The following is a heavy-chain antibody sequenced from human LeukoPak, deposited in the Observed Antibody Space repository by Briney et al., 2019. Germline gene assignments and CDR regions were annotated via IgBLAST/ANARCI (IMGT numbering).Heavy chain of an antibody. CDR3: ARDWVILTGYYTPRPYYYYMDV. CDR2: IIPIFGTA. CDR1: GGTFSSYA. D-gene: IGHD3-9*01. V-gene: IGHV1-69*06. J-gene: IGHJ6*03. Sequence: ASVKVSCKASGGTFSSYAISWVRQAPGQGLEWMGGIIPIFGTANYAQKFQGRVTITADKSTSTAYMELSSLRSEDTAVYYCARDWVILTGYYTPRPYYYYMDVWGKGTTVTVSS.